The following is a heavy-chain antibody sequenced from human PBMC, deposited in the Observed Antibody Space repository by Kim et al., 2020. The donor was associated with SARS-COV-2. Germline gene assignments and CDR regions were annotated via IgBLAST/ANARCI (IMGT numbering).Heavy chain of an antibody. CDR2: INHSGST. Sequence: SETLSLTCAVYGGSFSGYYWSWIRQPPGKGLEWIGEINHSGSTNYNPSLKSRVTISVDTSKNQFSLKLSSVTAADTAVYYCARVSSGWSFDPWGQGTLVT. J-gene: IGHJ5*02. V-gene: IGHV4-34*01. CDR3: ARVSSGWSFDP. D-gene: IGHD6-19*01. CDR1: GGSFSGYY.